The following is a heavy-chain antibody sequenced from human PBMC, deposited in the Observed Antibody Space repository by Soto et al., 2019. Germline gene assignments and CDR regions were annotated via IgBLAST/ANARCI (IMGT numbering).Heavy chain of an antibody. D-gene: IGHD1-1*01. CDR1: DDSISSYY. CDR3: ARDQAGTSVGLPTHYYYMDV. V-gene: IGHV4-59*01. Sequence: QVRLQESGPGLVKPSETLSLTCTVSDDSISSYYWSWIRQVPGKGLEWIGYTHYTGSTNNNPSLKGRITMSGDTSKNQFPLRWTSVTAADTAVYYCARDQAGTSVGLPTHYYYMDVWGKGTTVIVSS. CDR2: THYTGST. J-gene: IGHJ6*03.